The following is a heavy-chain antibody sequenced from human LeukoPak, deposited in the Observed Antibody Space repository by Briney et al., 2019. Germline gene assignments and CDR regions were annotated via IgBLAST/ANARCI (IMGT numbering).Heavy chain of an antibody. J-gene: IGHJ4*02. CDR2: LAYDGTNE. V-gene: IGHV3-30*04. CDR1: GFTFSDYA. CDR3: ARGGPLEDTNRFDF. Sequence: PGKSLRLSCAASGFTFSDYAMHWVRQAPGRGLEWVALLAYDGTNEYYTNSVKGRFTISRDNSKNTVSLQMNNLRLDDTAVYYCARGGPLEDTNRFDFWGQGTLITVSS. D-gene: IGHD2-8*01.